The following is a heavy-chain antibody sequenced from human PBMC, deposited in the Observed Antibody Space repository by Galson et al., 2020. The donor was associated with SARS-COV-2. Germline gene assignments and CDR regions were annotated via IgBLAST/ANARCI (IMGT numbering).Heavy chain of an antibody. Sequence: ASQTLSLTCAISGDSVSSDSAAWNWIRQSPSRGLEWLGRTYYRSKWYFDYAVSVKSRITIDPDTSKNHFSLQLNSVTPEDTAVYYCARDHSSGSDYYYYYYGLDVWGQGTTVTVSS. CDR3: ARDHSSGSDYYYYYYGLDV. CDR1: GDSVSSDSAA. J-gene: IGHJ6*02. D-gene: IGHD6-25*01. V-gene: IGHV6-1*01. CDR2: TYYRSKWYF.